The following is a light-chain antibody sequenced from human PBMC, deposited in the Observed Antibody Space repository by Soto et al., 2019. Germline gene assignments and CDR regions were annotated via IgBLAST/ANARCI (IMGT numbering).Light chain of an antibody. CDR1: QTISSW. V-gene: IGKV1-5*03. Sequence: DIQMTQSPSTLSGSVGDRVTITCRASQTISSWLAWYQQKPGKAPKLLIYKASTLKSGVPSRCSGSGSGIEFTLTISSLQPDDFAAYDCQHYNSYSEAFGQGTKVELK. J-gene: IGKJ1*01. CDR3: QHYNSYSEA. CDR2: KAS.